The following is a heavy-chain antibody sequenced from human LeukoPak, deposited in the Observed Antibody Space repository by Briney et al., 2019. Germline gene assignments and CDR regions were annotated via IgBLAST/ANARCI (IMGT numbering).Heavy chain of an antibody. Sequence: GGSLRLSCAASGFIFSDYYMSWIRQAPGKGLECVSYISSSGATIDYADSVKGRFTISRDNDNASLYLQMSSLRVEDTAVYYCARGGAYCSGGSCYTGRNWFDPWGQGTLVTVSS. D-gene: IGHD2-15*01. CDR3: ARGGAYCSGGSCYTGRNWFDP. J-gene: IGHJ5*01. CDR2: ISSSGATI. CDR1: GFIFSDYY. V-gene: IGHV3-11*04.